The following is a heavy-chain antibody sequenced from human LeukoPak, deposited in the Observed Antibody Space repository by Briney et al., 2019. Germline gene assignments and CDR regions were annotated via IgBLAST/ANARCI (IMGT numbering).Heavy chain of an antibody. CDR1: GFTFSSYA. CDR3: AKEGDGYNSHSDY. Sequence: GGSLRLSCAASGFTFSSYAMHWVRQAPGKGLEWVAVISYDGSNKYYADSVEGRFTISRDNSKNTLYLQLNSLRAEDTAVYYCAKEGDGYNSHSDYWGQGTLVTVSS. D-gene: IGHD5-24*01. CDR2: ISYDGSNK. J-gene: IGHJ4*02. V-gene: IGHV3-30-3*01.